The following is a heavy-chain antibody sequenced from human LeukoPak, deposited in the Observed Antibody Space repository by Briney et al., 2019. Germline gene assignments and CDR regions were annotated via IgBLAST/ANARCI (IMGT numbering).Heavy chain of an antibody. CDR3: ARDFAAYYYGSGSYDY. D-gene: IGHD3-10*01. J-gene: IGHJ4*02. CDR1: GYSISSGYY. Sequence: SETLSLTCAVSGYSISSGYYWGWIRQPPGKGLEWIGSIYHSGSTYYNPSLKSRVTISVDTSKNQFSPKLSSVTAADTAVYYCARDFAAYYYGSGSYDYWGQGTLVTVSS. CDR2: IYHSGST. V-gene: IGHV4-38-2*02.